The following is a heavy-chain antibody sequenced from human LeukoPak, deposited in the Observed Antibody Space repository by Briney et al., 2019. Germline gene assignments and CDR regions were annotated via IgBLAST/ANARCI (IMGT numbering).Heavy chain of an antibody. Sequence: PGGSLRLSCAASGFTLSSYSMNWVRQAPGKGLEWVSSISSSSSYIYYADSVKGRFTISRDNAKNSLYLQMNSLRAEDTAVYYCARAYDSSGYYADYWGQGTLVTVSS. CDR2: ISSSSSYI. CDR3: ARAYDSSGYYADY. CDR1: GFTLSSYS. D-gene: IGHD3-22*01. V-gene: IGHV3-21*01. J-gene: IGHJ4*02.